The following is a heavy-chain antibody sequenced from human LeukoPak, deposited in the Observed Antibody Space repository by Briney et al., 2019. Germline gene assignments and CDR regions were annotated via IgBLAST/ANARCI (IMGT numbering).Heavy chain of an antibody. J-gene: IGHJ4*02. CDR1: GYRFTTYW. CDR3: ARHSTIASRPAQDLDY. Sequence: GESLKISCKGSGYRFTTYWIGWVRQMPGKGLEWMAFIYPGDSDTRYSPSFQGLVTVSADKSINTAYLRWSSLQASDTAMYYCARHSTIASRPAQDLDYWGQGTLVTVSS. V-gene: IGHV5-51*01. CDR2: IYPGDSDT. D-gene: IGHD6-6*01.